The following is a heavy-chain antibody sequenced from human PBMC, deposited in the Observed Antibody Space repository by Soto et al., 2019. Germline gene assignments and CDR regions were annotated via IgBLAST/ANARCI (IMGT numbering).Heavy chain of an antibody. Sequence: GGSLRLSCAASGFTFDDYAMHWVRQAPGKGLEWVSGISWNSGSIGYADSVKGRFTISRDNAKNSLYLQMNSLRAEDTALYYCAKESGGSSGFDYWGQGTLVTVSS. J-gene: IGHJ4*02. D-gene: IGHD6-19*01. CDR3: AKESGGSSGFDY. V-gene: IGHV3-9*01. CDR1: GFTFDDYA. CDR2: ISWNSGSI.